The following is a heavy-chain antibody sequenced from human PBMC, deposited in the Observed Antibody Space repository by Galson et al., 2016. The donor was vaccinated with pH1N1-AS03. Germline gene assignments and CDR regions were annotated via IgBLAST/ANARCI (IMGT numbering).Heavy chain of an antibody. V-gene: IGHV4-59*01. CDR3: ARATAVGPPYFDY. J-gene: IGHJ4*02. Sequence: ETLSLTCTVSSGSISSYSWNWIRQPPGKGLERIGSIYSIGGTNYNPSLESRITISVETSKNQYSLKLRSVTAADTAVYYCARATAVGPPYFDYWGQGTVATVSS. CDR1: SGSISSYS. D-gene: IGHD6-13*01. CDR2: IYSIGGT.